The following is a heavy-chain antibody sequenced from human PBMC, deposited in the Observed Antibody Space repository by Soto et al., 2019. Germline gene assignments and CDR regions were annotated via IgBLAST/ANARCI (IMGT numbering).Heavy chain of an antibody. CDR1: GYTFSSYA. V-gene: IGHV1-3*01. J-gene: IGHJ5*02. D-gene: IGHD4-17*01. CDR3: ARGVSTVTPNWFDP. CDR2: INAGNGNT. Sequence: ASVKVSCKASGYTFSSYAMNWVRQAPGQRLEWMGWINAGNGNTKYSQKFQGRVTISRDTSASTAYMELSSLRSEHTAVYYCARGVSTVTPNWFDPWGQGSLVTVSS.